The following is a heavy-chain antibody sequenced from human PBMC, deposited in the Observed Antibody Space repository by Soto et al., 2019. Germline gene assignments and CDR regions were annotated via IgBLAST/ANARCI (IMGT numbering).Heavy chain of an antibody. Sequence: EVQLVESGGGLVKPGVSLTLSCAASGFNYTRYSMNWARQAPGKGLEWVSSIRSTTNYIYYGDYMKGRFTISRDNAKNALYMEMNSLRAEDTAVYYCARESEALTANCDYWGKGTLVPVSS. J-gene: IGHJ4*02. CDR3: ARESEALTANCDY. CDR2: IRSTTNYI. V-gene: IGHV3-21*06. CDR1: GFNYTRYS.